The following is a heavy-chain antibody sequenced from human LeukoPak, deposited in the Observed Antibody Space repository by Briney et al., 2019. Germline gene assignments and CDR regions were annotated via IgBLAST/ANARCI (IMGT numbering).Heavy chain of an antibody. V-gene: IGHV4-59*01. J-gene: IGHJ4*02. CDR3: ARGVPVSWGGYYFDS. Sequence: KPSETLSLTCSVSGGSFSSYYWSWIRQPPGKGLEWIGYIYYRGITNYNPALESRVTISVDRSKNQFSLNLSSVSATDTALFFCARGVPVSWGGYYFDSWGQGILVTVSS. CDR1: GGSFSSYY. CDR2: IYYRGIT. D-gene: IGHD3-10*01.